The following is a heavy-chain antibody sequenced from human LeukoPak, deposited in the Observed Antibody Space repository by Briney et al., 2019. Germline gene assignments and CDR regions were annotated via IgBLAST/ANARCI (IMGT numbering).Heavy chain of an antibody. CDR2: ISSSSSYI. D-gene: IGHD3-10*01. J-gene: IGHJ3*02. V-gene: IGHV3-21*01. CDR1: GFTFSSYS. Sequence: GGSLRLSCAASGFTFSSYSMNWVRQAPGKGLEWVSSISSSSSYIYYADSVKGRFTISRDNAKNSLYLQMNSLRAEDTAVYCSARDPPTYYYGSGRGAFDIWGQGTMVTVSS. CDR3: ARDPPTYYYGSGRGAFDI.